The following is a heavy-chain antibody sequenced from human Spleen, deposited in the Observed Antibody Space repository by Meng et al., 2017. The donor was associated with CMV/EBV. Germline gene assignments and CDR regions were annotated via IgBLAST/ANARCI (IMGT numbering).Heavy chain of an antibody. V-gene: IGHV3-7*01. J-gene: IGHJ4*02. Sequence: ELTFSYYWMSWVRQAPGKGLEWVANINQHGSEKYYVDSVKGRFTISRDNAKNSLYLQMNSLRAEDTAVYYCARDISSSWSPFDYFDYWGRGSLVTVSS. CDR3: ARDISSSWSPFDYFDY. CDR2: INQHGSEK. CDR1: ELTFSYYW. D-gene: IGHD6-13*01.